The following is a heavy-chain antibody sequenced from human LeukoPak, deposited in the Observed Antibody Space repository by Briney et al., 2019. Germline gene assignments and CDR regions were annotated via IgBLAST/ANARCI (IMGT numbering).Heavy chain of an antibody. Sequence: SETLSLTCAVYGGSFSDYYWSWIRQPPGKGLEWIGEINHRGSTNYNSSLKSRVTISVDTSRKQFSLKLSSVTAADTAVYYCARAGSGYDFDHWGQGTLVTVSS. D-gene: IGHD5-12*01. CDR2: INHRGST. CDR1: GGSFSDYY. J-gene: IGHJ4*02. CDR3: ARAGSGYDFDH. V-gene: IGHV4-34*01.